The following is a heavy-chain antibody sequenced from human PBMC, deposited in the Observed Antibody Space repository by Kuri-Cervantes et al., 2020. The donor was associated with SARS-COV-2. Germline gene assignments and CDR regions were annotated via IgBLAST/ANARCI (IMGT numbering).Heavy chain of an antibody. CDR3: AGAGTGWKYPIDY. D-gene: IGHD1-26*01. Sequence: SLKISCAASGFPFGDYAMHWVRQAPGRGLEWISGISWNSGSIGYADSVKGRFTVSRDNAKNSLYLQMNSLRTEDTAVYFCAGAGTGWKYPIDYWGQGTLVTVSS. J-gene: IGHJ4*02. V-gene: IGHV3-9*01. CDR1: GFPFGDYA. CDR2: ISWNSGSI.